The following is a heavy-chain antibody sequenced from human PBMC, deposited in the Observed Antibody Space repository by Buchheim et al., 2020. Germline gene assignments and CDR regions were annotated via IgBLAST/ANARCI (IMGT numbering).Heavy chain of an antibody. Sequence: EVQLLESGGGSVQPGGSLRLSCAASGFAFSSYAMSWVRQAPGKGLGWVSSISAGGVDTYYADSVKGRFTISRDNSKSTLYLQMNSLRAEDTALYYCASHVRYDFLSGYYEPLDYWGQGTL. CDR1: GFAFSSYA. CDR2: ISAGGVDT. CDR3: ASHVRYDFLSGYYEPLDY. J-gene: IGHJ4*02. D-gene: IGHD3-3*01. V-gene: IGHV3-23*01.